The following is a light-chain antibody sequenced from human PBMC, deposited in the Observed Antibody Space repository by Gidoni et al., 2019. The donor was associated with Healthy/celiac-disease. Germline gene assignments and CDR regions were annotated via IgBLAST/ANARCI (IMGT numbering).Light chain of an antibody. CDR3: QQYNSYRT. CDR1: QSISSW. CDR2: DAS. J-gene: IGKJ1*01. V-gene: IGKV1-5*01. Sequence: DIQMTQSPSTLSASVGDRVTITCRASQSISSWLAWYQQKPGKAPKLLIYDASSLESGVPSRFSGSGSGTEFTLTISSLQPDDFATNYCQQYNSYRTFGQGTKVEIK.